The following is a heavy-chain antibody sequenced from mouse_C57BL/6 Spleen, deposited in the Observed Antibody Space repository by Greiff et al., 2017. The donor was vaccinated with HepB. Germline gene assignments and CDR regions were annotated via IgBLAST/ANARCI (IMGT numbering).Heavy chain of an antibody. J-gene: IGHJ2*01. CDR2: IYPRDGST. V-gene: IGHV1-85*01. CDR3: ARRGLRRGFDY. D-gene: IGHD2-2*01. Sequence: QVHVKQSGPELVKPGASVKLSCKASGYTFTSYDINWVKQRPGQGLEWIGWIYPRDGSTKYNEKFKGKATLTVDTSSSTAYIELHSLTSEDSAVYFCARRGLRRGFDYWGQGTTLTVSS. CDR1: GYTFTSYD.